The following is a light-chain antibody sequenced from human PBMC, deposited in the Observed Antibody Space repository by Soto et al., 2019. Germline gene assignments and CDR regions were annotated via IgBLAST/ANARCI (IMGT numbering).Light chain of an antibody. V-gene: IGKV3-15*01. CDR2: GAS. Sequence: EIVMTQSPPTLSVSPGERATLSCRASQGVRDNLAWYQQKPGQAPRLLIYGASTRATGIPARFSGSGSGTEFTLTISSLQSEDFAVHYCQHYDNWPPLFGPGTKVDIK. CDR3: QHYDNWPPL. J-gene: IGKJ3*01. CDR1: QGVRDN.